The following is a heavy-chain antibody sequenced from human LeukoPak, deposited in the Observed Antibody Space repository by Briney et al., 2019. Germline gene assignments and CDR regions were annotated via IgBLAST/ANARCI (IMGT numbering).Heavy chain of an antibody. CDR2: ISGSGGST. CDR3: AKFRTGELSFDY. CDR1: GFTFSSYA. D-gene: IGHD3-16*02. J-gene: IGHJ4*02. V-gene: IGHV3-23*01. Sequence: GGSLRLSCAASGFTFSSYAMSWVRQAPGKGLEWVSAISGSGGSTYYADSVKGRFTISRVNSKNTLYLQMNSLRAEDTAVYYCAKFRTGELSFDYWGQGTLVTVSS.